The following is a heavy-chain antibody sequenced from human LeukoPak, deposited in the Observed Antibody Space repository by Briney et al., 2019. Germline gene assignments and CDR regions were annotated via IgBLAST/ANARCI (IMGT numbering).Heavy chain of an antibody. D-gene: IGHD3/OR15-3a*01. CDR3: VRDSEGSFDS. CDR2: LACLDSSCTE. J-gene: IGHJ4*02. V-gene: IGHV3-23*01. Sequence: GRSLRLSCAASGFTFGTYDMSWVRQPPGKGLEWVSTLACLDSSCTEYYSDSVEGRFSISRDKSRSTLSLQLNSLRVEDTAMYYCVRDSEGSFDSWGQGTLVTVSS. CDR1: GFTFGTYD.